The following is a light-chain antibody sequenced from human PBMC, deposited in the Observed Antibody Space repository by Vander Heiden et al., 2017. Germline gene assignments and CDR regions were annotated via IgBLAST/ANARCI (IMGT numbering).Light chain of an antibody. CDR1: SSNIGAGYD. Sequence: QSVLTPPPSVSGAPGQRVTISCTGSSSNIGAGYDVHWYQQLPGTAPKLLIYGNSNRPSGVPDRFSGSKSGTSASLAITGLQAEDEADYYCQSYDSSLSGYVVFGGGTKLTVI. J-gene: IGLJ2*01. V-gene: IGLV1-40*01. CDR2: GNS. CDR3: QSYDSSLSGYVV.